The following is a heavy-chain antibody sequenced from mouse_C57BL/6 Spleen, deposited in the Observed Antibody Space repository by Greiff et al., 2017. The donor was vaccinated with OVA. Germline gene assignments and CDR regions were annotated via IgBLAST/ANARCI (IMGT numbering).Heavy chain of an antibody. D-gene: IGHD2-2*01. CDR2: IDPEAGDT. Sequence: EVQLQQSGAELVKPGASVKLSCTASGFNINDYYMHWVKQRTEQGLEWIGRIDPEAGDTKYAPKFQAKATITADTSSNTAYLQLSSLTSEDTAVDYCARCGYGDYCAMDYWGQGTTVTVSS. CDR3: ARCGYGDYCAMDY. J-gene: IGHJ4*01. CDR1: GFNINDYY. V-gene: IGHV14-2*01.